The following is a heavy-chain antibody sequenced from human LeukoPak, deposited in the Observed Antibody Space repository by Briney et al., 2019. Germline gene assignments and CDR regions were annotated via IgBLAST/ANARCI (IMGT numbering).Heavy chain of an antibody. CDR2: IDPSDSYT. V-gene: IGHV5-10-1*01. CDR1: GYSFTSYW. D-gene: IGHD6-19*01. Sequence: GESLKISCKGSGYSFTSYWISWVRQMPGKGLEWMGRIDPSDSYTNYSPSFQGHVTISADKSISTAYLQCSSLKASDTAMYFCARHGPGIAVALDYWGQGTLVTVSS. J-gene: IGHJ4*02. CDR3: ARHGPGIAVALDY.